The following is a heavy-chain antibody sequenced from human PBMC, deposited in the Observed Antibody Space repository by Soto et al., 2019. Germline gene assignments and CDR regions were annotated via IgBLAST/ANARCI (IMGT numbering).Heavy chain of an antibody. CDR2: ISGSGGTT. V-gene: IGHV3-23*01. D-gene: IGHD6-25*01. CDR3: VKFFVDTGSNSGRPWSFHY. Sequence: EVQLLESGGGLVQPGRSLRISCAASGFTFSNYAMRWVRQARGQGLDWVSAISGSGGTTYYADSVKGRFTISRDNSKNTLFLQMNRLRAEDAAVYYCVKFFVDTGSNSGRPWSFHYWRQGTLVTVSS. CDR1: GFTFSNYA. J-gene: IGHJ4*02.